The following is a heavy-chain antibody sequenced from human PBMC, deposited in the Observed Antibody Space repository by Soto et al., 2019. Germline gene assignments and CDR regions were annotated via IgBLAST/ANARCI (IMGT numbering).Heavy chain of an antibody. V-gene: IGHV1-69*01. CDR3: ARVDYYDSSGYGGPNESYYYGMDV. J-gene: IGHJ6*02. CDR2: IIPIFGTA. D-gene: IGHD3-22*01. Sequence: QVQLVQSGAEVKKPGSSVKVSCKASGGTFSSYAISWVRQAPGQGLEWMGGIIPIFGTANYAQKFQGRVTSTADESTSTAYMELSSLRSEDTAVYYCARVDYYDSSGYGGPNESYYYGMDVWGQGTTVTVSS. CDR1: GGTFSSYA.